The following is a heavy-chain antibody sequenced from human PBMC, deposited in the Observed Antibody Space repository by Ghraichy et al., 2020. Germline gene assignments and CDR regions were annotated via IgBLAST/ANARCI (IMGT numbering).Heavy chain of an antibody. CDR1: GFTFSSYA. V-gene: IGHV3-23*01. CDR2: ISDSGGRT. Sequence: GGSLRLSCAASGFTFSSYAMSWVRQAPGKGLEWVAAISDSGGRTYYADSVKGRFTISRDNSKNTLFLQLNSLRAEDTAVYYCAKRLPHGTGGSGRYPPGLDSWGQGTLVTVSS. J-gene: IGHJ4*02. CDR3: AKRLPHGTGGSGRYPPGLDS. D-gene: IGHD3-10*01.